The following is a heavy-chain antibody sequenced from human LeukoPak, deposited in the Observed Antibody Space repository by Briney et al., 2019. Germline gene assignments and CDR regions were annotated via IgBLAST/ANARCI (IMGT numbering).Heavy chain of an antibody. V-gene: IGHV1-2*02. CDR3: AGGGSSGWYYFDY. Sequence: GASVKVSCKASGYTFTGYYMHWVRQAPGQGLEWMGWINPYSGDTNYAQKFQGRVTMTRDTSISTAYMELSRLRSDDTAVYYCAGGGSSGWYYFDYWGQGTLVTVSS. D-gene: IGHD6-19*01. J-gene: IGHJ4*02. CDR2: INPYSGDT. CDR1: GYTFTGYY.